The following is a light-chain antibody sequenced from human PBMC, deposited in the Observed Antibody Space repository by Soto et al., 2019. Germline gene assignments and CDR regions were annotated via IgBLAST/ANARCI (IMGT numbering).Light chain of an antibody. J-gene: IGKJ2*01. V-gene: IGKV3-15*01. CDR1: QSVRSN. CDR2: EAS. Sequence: EIVMTQSPATLSVSPGERATLSCRASQSVRSNFAWYQQKPGQAPRLLIYEASTRATGVPARFSGSGSGTEFTLTISSLQSEDFAIYYCRQYNHWPSFGQGTKLEIK. CDR3: RQYNHWPS.